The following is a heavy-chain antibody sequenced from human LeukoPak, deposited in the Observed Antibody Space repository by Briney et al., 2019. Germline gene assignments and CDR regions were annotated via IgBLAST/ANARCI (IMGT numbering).Heavy chain of an antibody. CDR2: INSRSDGGAT. D-gene: IGHD3-10*01. CDR1: GFTFSDVW. V-gene: IGHV3-15*01. J-gene: IGHJ5*02. Sequence: PGGSLRLSRAASGFTFSDVWMSWVRQAPGKGLEWVGRINSRSDGGATDYTAPVKGRFTLSRDESQNTLYLEMNSLKTEDTAVYYCTTVLEFYGSGSYYDAPWGQGTMVTVSS. CDR3: TTVLEFYGSGSYYDAP.